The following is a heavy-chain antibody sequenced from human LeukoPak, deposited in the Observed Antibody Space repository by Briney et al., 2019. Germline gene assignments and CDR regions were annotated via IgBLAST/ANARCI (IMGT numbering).Heavy chain of an antibody. CDR3: AKDVGFLDIVVVPAAMPGVY. V-gene: IGHV3-30*02. Sequence: GGSLRLSCAASGFTFSSYGMHWVRQAPGKGLEWVAFIRYDGSNKYYADSVKGRFTISRDNSKNTLYLQMNSLKAEDTAVYYCAKDVGFLDIVVVPAAMPGVYWGQGTLVTVSS. J-gene: IGHJ4*02. CDR2: IRYDGSNK. D-gene: IGHD2-2*01. CDR1: GFTFSSYG.